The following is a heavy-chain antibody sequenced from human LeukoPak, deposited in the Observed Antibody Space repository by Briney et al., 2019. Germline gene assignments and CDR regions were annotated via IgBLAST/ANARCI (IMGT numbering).Heavy chain of an antibody. CDR3: ARRTYGDYRRFDY. D-gene: IGHD4-17*01. CDR2: IYYSGST. CDR1: SVSISGHF. J-gene: IGHJ4*02. Sequence: SETLSLTCTVSSVSISGHFWSWIRQPPGKGLEWIGNIYYSGSTNYNPSLKSRVTMSVDTSKNQFSLKLSSVTAADTAVYYCARRTYGDYRRFDYWGQGTLVTVSS. V-gene: IGHV4-59*11.